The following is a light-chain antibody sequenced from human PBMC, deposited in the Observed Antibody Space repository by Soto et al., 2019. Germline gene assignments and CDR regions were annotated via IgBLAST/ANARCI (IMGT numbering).Light chain of an antibody. CDR3: SSFTNSILV. V-gene: IGLV2-14*01. CDR1: TIDVGSHNF. J-gene: IGLJ3*02. Sequence: QSALTQPASVSGSPGQSITISCTGTTIDVGSHNFVSWYQQLPGKAPKLLIYEVTNRPSGTSNRFSGSKSGNTASLTISGLKAEYEADYSCSSFTNSILVFGGGTQLTVL. CDR2: EVT.